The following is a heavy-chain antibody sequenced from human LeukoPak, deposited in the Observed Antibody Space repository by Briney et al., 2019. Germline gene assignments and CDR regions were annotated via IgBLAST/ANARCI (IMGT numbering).Heavy chain of an antibody. D-gene: IGHD3-10*01. CDR2: ISGSGGST. V-gene: IGHV3-23*01. J-gene: IGHJ4*02. CDR3: AKDLHGSGSYYNNYFDY. CDR1: GFTFSSYA. Sequence: GSLRLSCAASGFTFSSYAMSWVRQAPGKGLEWVSAISGSGGSTYYADSVKGRFTISRDNSKNTLYLQMNSLRAEDTTVYYCAKDLHGSGSYYNNYFDYWGQGTLVTVSS.